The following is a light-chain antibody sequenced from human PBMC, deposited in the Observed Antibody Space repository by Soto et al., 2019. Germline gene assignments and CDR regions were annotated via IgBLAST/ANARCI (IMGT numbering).Light chain of an antibody. CDR1: QSVSNNY. CDR3: QQYGSSGT. V-gene: IGKV3-20*01. Sequence: DIVLPQSHGTLSLSPGERATISCRASQSVSNNYLAWYQQKPGQAPRLLIYGASNRATGIPDRFSGSGSATDFTLTISRLEPDDFAVYDCQQYGSSGTFGHGTKVDIK. J-gene: IGKJ1*01. CDR2: GAS.